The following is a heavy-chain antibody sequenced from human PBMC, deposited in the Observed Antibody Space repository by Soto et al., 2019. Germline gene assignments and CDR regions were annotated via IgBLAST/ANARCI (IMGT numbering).Heavy chain of an antibody. J-gene: IGHJ6*02. CDR2: IVVGSGNT. V-gene: IGHV1-58*01. CDR1: GFTFTSSA. Sequence: QMQLVQSGPEVKKPGTSVKVSCKASGFTFTSSAVQWVRQARGQRLEWIGWIVVGSGNTNYAQKFQVRVTITRDMSTSTAYMELSSLRSEDTAVYYCAAGPWDIVATITGYYYGMDVWGQGTTVTVSS. D-gene: IGHD5-12*01. CDR3: AAGPWDIVATITGYYYGMDV.